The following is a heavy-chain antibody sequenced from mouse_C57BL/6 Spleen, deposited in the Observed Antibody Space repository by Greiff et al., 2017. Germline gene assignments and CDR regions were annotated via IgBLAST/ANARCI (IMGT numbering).Heavy chain of an antibody. CDR3: AREYYYGSDY. CDR2: ISSGSSTI. D-gene: IGHD1-1*01. Sequence: EVQLQESGGGLVKPGGSLKLSCAASGFTFSDYGMHWVRQAPEKGLEWVAYISSGSSTIYYADTVKGRFTISRDNAKNTLFLQMTSLRSEETAMYYCAREYYYGSDYWGQGTTLTVSS. V-gene: IGHV5-17*01. J-gene: IGHJ2*01. CDR1: GFTFSDYG.